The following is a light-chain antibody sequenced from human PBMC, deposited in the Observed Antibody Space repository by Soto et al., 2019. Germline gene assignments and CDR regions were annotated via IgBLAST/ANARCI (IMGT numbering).Light chain of an antibody. CDR2: VNSDGSH. V-gene: IGLV4-69*01. Sequence: QAVVTQSPSASASLGASVKLTCTLSSGHSSYAIAWHQQQPEKGPRYLMKVNSDGSHYKGDGIPDRFSGSSSGAERYLTISSLQSDDEADYYCQTWGTGIRGVFGGGTKLTVL. J-gene: IGLJ2*01. CDR1: SGHSSYA. CDR3: QTWGTGIRGV.